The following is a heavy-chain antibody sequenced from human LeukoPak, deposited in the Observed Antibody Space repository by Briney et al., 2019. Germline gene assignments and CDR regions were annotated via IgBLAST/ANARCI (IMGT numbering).Heavy chain of an antibody. J-gene: IGHJ4*02. CDR2: IYSGGST. CDR3: ASKGRYCSGGSCYSSVY. D-gene: IGHD2-15*01. CDR1: GFTVSSNY. Sequence: GGSLRLSCAASGFTVSSNYMSWVCQAPGKGLEWVSVIYSGGSTYYADSVKGRFTISRDNSKNTLYLQMNSLRAEDTAVYYCASKGRYCSGGSCYSSVYWGQGTLVTVSS. V-gene: IGHV3-66*01.